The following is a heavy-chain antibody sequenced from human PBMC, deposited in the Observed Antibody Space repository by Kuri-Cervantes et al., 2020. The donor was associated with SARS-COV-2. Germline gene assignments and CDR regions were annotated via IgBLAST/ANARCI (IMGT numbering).Heavy chain of an antibody. CDR2: IYSGANT. CDR1: EFTVSSKY. Sequence: GGSLRLSCAASEFTVSSKYMSWVRQAPGKGLEWVSVIYSGANTAYADSVKGRFTISRDNSKNTLYLQMNSLRADDTAVYYCALGYWGSGYPRYHYYMDVWGKGTTVTVSS. CDR3: ALGYWGSGYPRYHYYMDV. J-gene: IGHJ6*03. V-gene: IGHV3-53*05. D-gene: IGHD3-22*01.